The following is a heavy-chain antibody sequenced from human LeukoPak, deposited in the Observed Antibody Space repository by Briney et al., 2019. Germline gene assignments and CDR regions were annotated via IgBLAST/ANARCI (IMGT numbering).Heavy chain of an antibody. D-gene: IGHD2-2*02. Sequence: PGGSLRLSCAASGFTFSDYYMSWIRQAPGKGLEWVSYISSSGSTIYYADSVKGRFTISRDNSKNTLYLQMNSLRAEDTAVYYCAKVTPYCSSTSCYNYWGQGTLVTVSS. CDR2: ISSSGSTI. J-gene: IGHJ4*02. CDR1: GFTFSDYY. CDR3: AKVTPYCSSTSCYNY. V-gene: IGHV3-11*04.